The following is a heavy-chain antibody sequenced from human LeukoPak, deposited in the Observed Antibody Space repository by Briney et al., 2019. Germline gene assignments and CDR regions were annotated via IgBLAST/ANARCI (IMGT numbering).Heavy chain of an antibody. CDR2: ISAYNGNT. V-gene: IGHV1-18*01. CDR1: GYTFTSYG. D-gene: IGHD6-13*01. CDR3: ARTRRVHSSSWYYFDY. J-gene: IGHJ4*02. Sequence: GVSVKVSCKASGYTFTSYGISWVRQAPGQGLEWMGWISAYNGNTNYAQKLQGRVTMTTDTSTSTAYMELRSLRSDDTAVYYCARTRRVHSSSWYYFDYWGQGTLVTVSS.